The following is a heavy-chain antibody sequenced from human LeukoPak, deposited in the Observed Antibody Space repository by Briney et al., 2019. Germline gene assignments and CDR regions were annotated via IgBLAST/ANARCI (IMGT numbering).Heavy chain of an antibody. CDR1: GYTFTGYF. V-gene: IGHV1-2*02. CDR2: INPNNGGT. Sequence: ASVKVSCKASGYTFTGYFMHWVRQAPGQGLEWMGWINPNNGGTNYAQKFQGRVTMTRDTSISTAYMELSSLKSDDTAVYYCTRGPKGYYYMDVWGKGTTVTVSS. CDR3: TRGPKGYYYMDV. J-gene: IGHJ6*03. D-gene: IGHD3/OR15-3a*01.